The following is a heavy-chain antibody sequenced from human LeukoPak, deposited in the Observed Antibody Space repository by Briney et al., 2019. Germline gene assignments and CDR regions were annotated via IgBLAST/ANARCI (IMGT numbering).Heavy chain of an antibody. D-gene: IGHD6-19*01. V-gene: IGHV3-7*01. CDR2: IKQDGSEK. CDR1: GFTFSNYW. Sequence: PGGSLRLSCAASGFTFSNYWMSWARQAPGKGLEWVANIKQDGSEKYYVDSVKGRFTISRDNAKNSLYLQMNSLRAEDTAVYYCARNLGYSSGWYHTYWGQGTLVTVSS. CDR3: ARNLGYSSGWYHTY. J-gene: IGHJ4*02.